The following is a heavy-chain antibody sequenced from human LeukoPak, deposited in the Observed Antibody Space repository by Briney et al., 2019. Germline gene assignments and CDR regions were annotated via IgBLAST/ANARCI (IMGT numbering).Heavy chain of an antibody. D-gene: IGHD2-2*01. CDR3: ASMEVPDIVVVPAAMIARFDY. CDR1: GDTFSSYA. Sequence: SVKVSCKASGDTFSSYAISWVRQAPGQGLEWMGGIIPIFGTANYAQKFQGRVTITADESTSTAYMELSSLRSEDTAAYYCASMEVPDIVVVPAAMIARFDYWGQGTLVTVSS. V-gene: IGHV1-69*13. J-gene: IGHJ4*02. CDR2: IIPIFGTA.